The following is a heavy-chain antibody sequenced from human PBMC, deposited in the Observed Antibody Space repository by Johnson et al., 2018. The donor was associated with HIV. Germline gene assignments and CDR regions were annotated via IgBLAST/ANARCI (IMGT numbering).Heavy chain of an antibody. J-gene: IGHJ3*02. Sequence: VQLVESGGGLVQPGGSLRLSCAASGFTFSSYDMHWVRQATGNGLEWVSAIGTAGDTYYADSVKGRFTISRDNSKNTLYLQMNSLRAEDTAVYYCASFAAAGDAFDIWGQGTMVTVSS. CDR2: IGTAGDT. CDR1: GFTFSSYD. D-gene: IGHD6-13*01. CDR3: ASFAAAGDAFDI. V-gene: IGHV3-13*01.